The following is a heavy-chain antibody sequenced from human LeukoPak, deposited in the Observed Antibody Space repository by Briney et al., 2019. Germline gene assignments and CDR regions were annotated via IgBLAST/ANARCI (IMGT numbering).Heavy chain of an antibody. CDR1: GYTFTSYG. D-gene: IGHD3-10*01. V-gene: IGHV1-18*01. Sequence: ASVKVSCKASGYTFTSYGISWVRQAPGQGLEWMGWISAYNGNTNYAQKLQGRVTMTTDTSTSTAYMELRSLRSDDTAVYYCARSTSGPPVLLWFGELSGYYYGMDVWGQGTTVTVSS. CDR2: ISAYNGNT. J-gene: IGHJ6*02. CDR3: ARSTSGPPVLLWFGELSGYYYGMDV.